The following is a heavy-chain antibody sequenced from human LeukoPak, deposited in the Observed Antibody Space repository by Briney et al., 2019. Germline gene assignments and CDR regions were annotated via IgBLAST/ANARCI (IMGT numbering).Heavy chain of an antibody. J-gene: IGHJ6*03. CDR1: GYTFTRCY. Sequence: GASVKVSCKASGYTFTRCYLHWVRQAPGQGLEWMGIINPSGGSTTYTQKFQGRVTMTRDMSTSTAYMELRSLRSDDTAVYYCAREGAESAIFGVDDTQPLDNYYYYMDVWGKGTTVTVSS. D-gene: IGHD3-3*01. V-gene: IGHV1-46*01. CDR2: INPSGGST. CDR3: AREGAESAIFGVDDTQPLDNYYYYMDV.